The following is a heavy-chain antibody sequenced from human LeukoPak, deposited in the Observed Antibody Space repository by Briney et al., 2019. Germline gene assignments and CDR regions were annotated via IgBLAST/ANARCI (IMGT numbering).Heavy chain of an antibody. CDR3: ARDGLGYCSSTSCPESFQH. J-gene: IGHJ1*01. D-gene: IGHD2-2*01. CDR1: GFTFSSYA. CDR2: ISYDGSNK. V-gene: IGHV3-30-3*01. Sequence: PGGSLRLSCAASGFTFSSYAMHWVRQAPGKGLEWVAVISYDGSNKYYADSVKGRFTISRDNAKNSLYLQMNSLRAEDTAVYYCARDGLGYCSSTSCPESFQHWGQGTLVTVSS.